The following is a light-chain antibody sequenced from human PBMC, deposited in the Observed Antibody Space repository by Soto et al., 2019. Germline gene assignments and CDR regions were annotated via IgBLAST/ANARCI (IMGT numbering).Light chain of an antibody. J-gene: IGKJ5*01. CDR3: QQYDSYPIT. CDR2: GTS. V-gene: IGKV1-16*01. CDR1: QSISSY. Sequence: DLQMTQSPSCLSASLGDRFTITCRASQSISSYLNWYQQKKGKAPKXXIYGTSNLESGVPSRFSGSVSGTDYTLTISSLQTEDFATYYCQQYDSYPITFGQGTRLEIK.